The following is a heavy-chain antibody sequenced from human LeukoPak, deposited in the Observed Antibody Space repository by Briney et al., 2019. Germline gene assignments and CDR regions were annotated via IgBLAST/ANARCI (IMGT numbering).Heavy chain of an antibody. CDR2: VHPNSGNT. D-gene: IGHD1-14*01. CDR3: SRGPRNDP. J-gene: IGHJ5*02. V-gene: IGHV1-8*01. Sequence: ASVEVSCKTSGYTFATYEINWVRQAAGQGLEWMGWVHPNSGNTDYAQKFQGRVTMTRNTSISTAYMELSSLRSEDTAVYYCSRGPRNDPWGQGTLVTVSS. CDR1: GYTFATYE.